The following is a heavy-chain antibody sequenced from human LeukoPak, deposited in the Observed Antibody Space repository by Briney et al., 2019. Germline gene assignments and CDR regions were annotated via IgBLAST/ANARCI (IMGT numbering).Heavy chain of an antibody. CDR1: GFTFSDYA. V-gene: IGHV3-23*01. CDR2: ISDSGVDT. D-gene: IGHD2-2*01. J-gene: IGHJ4*01. Sequence: PGGSLRLSCAASGFTFSDYAMSWLRQAPGRGLEWVSAISDSGVDTYYADSVKGRFTMSRDNSKSTLYLQMNRLRAEDTAVYYCANGNSNSPKDYWGHGTLVIVSS. CDR3: ANGNSNSPKDY.